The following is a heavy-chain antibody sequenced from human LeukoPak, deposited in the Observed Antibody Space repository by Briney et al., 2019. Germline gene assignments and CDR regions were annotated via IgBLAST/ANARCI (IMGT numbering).Heavy chain of an antibody. CDR1: GFTFSSYG. CDR2: ISYDGSNK. V-gene: IGHV3-30*03. Sequence: GGSLRLSCAASGFTFSSYGMHWVRQAPGKGLEWVAVISYDGSNKYYADSVKGRFTISRDNSKNTLYLQMGSLRAEDMAVYYCARGSGYSSSSGIDYWGQGTLVTVSS. D-gene: IGHD6-6*01. J-gene: IGHJ4*02. CDR3: ARGSGYSSSSGIDY.